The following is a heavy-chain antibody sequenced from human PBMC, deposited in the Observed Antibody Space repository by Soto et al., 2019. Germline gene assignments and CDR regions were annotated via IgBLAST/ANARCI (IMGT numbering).Heavy chain of an antibody. Sequence: EVQLLESGGGLVQPGGSLRLSCAASGFTFTNYAMNWVRQAPGKGLEWVSSISGSGTTTYYADSVQGRFTISRDNSRHTLYLEMNSLRAEDTAVYYCAREPVPIAVAGGAYYFDYWGQGTLVTVSS. J-gene: IGHJ4*02. CDR1: GFTFTNYA. V-gene: IGHV3-23*01. CDR3: AREPVPIAVAGGAYYFDY. D-gene: IGHD6-19*01. CDR2: ISGSGTTT.